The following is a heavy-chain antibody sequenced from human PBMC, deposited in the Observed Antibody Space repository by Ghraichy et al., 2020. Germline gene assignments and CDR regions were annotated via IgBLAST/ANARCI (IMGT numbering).Heavy chain of an antibody. V-gene: IGHV3-23*01. J-gene: IGHJ2*01. CDR1: GVTFSSYA. D-gene: IGHD3-22*01. Sequence: LSLTCAASGVTFSSYAMSWVRQAPGKGLEWVSAISGSGGSTYYADSVKGRFTISRDNSKNTLYLQMNSLRAEDTAVYYCAKEIYDSSGYYFGRTTGYFDLWGRGTLVTVSS. CDR2: ISGSGGST. CDR3: AKEIYDSSGYYFGRTTGYFDL.